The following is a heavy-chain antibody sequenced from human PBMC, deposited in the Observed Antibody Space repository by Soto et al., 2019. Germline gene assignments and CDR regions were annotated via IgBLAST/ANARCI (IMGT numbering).Heavy chain of an antibody. D-gene: IGHD3-22*01. Sequence: SVKVSCKASGGTFSSYAISWVRQAPGQGLEWMGGIIPIFGTANYAQKFQGRVTITADKSTSTAYMELSSLRSEDTAVYYCARDHYYDSSGYPVDNWFDPRGQGTLVTVSS. CDR3: ARDHYYDSSGYPVDNWFDP. V-gene: IGHV1-69*06. J-gene: IGHJ5*02. CDR2: IIPIFGTA. CDR1: GGTFSSYA.